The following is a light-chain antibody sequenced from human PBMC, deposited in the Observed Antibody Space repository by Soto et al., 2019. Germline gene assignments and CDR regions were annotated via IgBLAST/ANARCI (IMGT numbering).Light chain of an antibody. CDR1: QSVLYSSNNKNY. CDR3: QQYYSTPLS. CDR2: WAS. Sequence: DIVMTQSPDALAVSLGERATINCKSSQSVLYSSNNKNYLAWYQQKPGQPPKLXIYWASTRESGVPDRFSGSGSGTDFTLTISSLQAEDVAVYYCQQYYSTPLSFGPGTKVDIK. J-gene: IGKJ3*01. V-gene: IGKV4-1*01.